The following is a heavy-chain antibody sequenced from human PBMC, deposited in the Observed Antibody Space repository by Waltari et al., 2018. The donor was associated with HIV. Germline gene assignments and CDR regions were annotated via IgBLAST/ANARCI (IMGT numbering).Heavy chain of an antibody. D-gene: IGHD5-18*01. CDR2: IYPGDSDT. J-gene: IGHJ4*02. V-gene: IGHV5-51*01. Sequence: EVQLVPSGAEVKKPGESLKISCKASGYSFTGYWIGWVRPMPGKGLEWMGIIYPGDSDTRYSPSFQGQVTISADKSISTAYLQWSSLKASDTAMYYCARTRVETAMVNFYYWGQGTLVTVSS. CDR1: GYSFTGYW. CDR3: ARTRVETAMVNFYY.